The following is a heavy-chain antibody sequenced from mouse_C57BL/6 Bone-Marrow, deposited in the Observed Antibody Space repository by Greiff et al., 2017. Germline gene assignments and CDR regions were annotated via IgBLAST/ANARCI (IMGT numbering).Heavy chain of an antibody. CDR2: IYPGNSDT. Sequence: EVQLQQSGTVLARPGASVKMSCKTSGYTFTSYWMHWVKQRPGQGLEWIGAIYPGNSDTSYNQKFKGKAKLTAVTSASTAYMELSSLTNEDSAVYYCTAYYSNHGGFAYWGQGTLVTVSA. CDR1: GYTFTSYW. CDR3: TAYYSNHGGFAY. V-gene: IGHV1-5*01. J-gene: IGHJ3*01. D-gene: IGHD2-5*01.